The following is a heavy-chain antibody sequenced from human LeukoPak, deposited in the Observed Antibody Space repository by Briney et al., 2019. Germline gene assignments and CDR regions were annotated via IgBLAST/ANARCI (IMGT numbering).Heavy chain of an antibody. D-gene: IGHD6-13*01. CDR2: IYYSGST. J-gene: IGHJ5*02. CDR3: ARDQAAAGMGVNWFDP. Sequence: SETLSLTCTVSGGSISSYYWSWIRQPPGKGLEGIGYIYYSGSTNYNPSLKSRVTISVDTSKNQFSLKLSSVTAADTAVYYCARDQAAAGMGVNWFDPWGQGTLVTVSS. CDR1: GGSISSYY. V-gene: IGHV4-59*12.